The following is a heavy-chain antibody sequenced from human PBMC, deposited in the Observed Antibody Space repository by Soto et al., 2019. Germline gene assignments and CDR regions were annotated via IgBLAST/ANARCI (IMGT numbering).Heavy chain of an antibody. CDR2: IYSGGST. D-gene: IGHD6-6*01. Sequence: RRLSCAASGFSVSSSDMSWVRQVPGEGLEWVSVIYSGGSTHDADYVKGRFSVSRDTSKNTVDLQMNSLRVDDTAVYYCGTSSRKDYHFAMDVWGQGTAVTVS. CDR1: GFSVSSSD. J-gene: IGHJ6*02. V-gene: IGHV3-53*01. CDR3: GTSSRKDYHFAMDV.